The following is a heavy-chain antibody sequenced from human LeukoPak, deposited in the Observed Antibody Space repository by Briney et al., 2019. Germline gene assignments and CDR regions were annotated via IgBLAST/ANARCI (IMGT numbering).Heavy chain of an antibody. CDR2: INPKSGAT. J-gene: IGHJ3*01. CDR3: ARAGDESTGHYDSLHF. V-gene: IGHV1-2*02. Sequence: ASVKVSCKASGYTFDENHIHWVRQAPGQGPERMGWINPKSGATDSAQQFQGRLTITRDTSIGTASMDLSGLRLDDTGIYYCARAGDESTGHYDSLHFWGQGTMVTVSS. D-gene: IGHD2-8*02. CDR1: GYTFDENH.